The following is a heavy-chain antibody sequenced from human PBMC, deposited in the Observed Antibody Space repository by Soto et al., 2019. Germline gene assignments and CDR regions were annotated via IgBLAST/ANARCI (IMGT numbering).Heavy chain of an antibody. CDR1: AGMCGDLG. J-gene: IGHJ4*02. D-gene: IGHD1-7*01. CDR3: ARDLDGTGTLDY. CDR2: IKQDGNEK. V-gene: IGHV3-7*01. Sequence: PGRSQRLCYEASAGMCGDLGRSWVRQAPGKGLEWVANIKQDGNEKYYADSVKGRFTISRDNAKNSLYLQMNSLRAEDTAVYYCARDLDGTGTLDYWGQGTLVTVSS.